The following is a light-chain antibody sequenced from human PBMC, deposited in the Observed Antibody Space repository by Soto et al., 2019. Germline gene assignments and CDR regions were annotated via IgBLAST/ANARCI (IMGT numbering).Light chain of an antibody. CDR1: GSDIGYYNL. CDR3: CSYAVTSTYV. Sequence: QSVLPQPASVSGSPGQTITISCTGTGSDIGYYNLVSWYQHHPGKAPKFLIYEGTKRPSGVSSRFSGSKSGNTASLTISGLQAEDEAYYYCCSYAVTSTYVFGTGTKVTVL. J-gene: IGLJ1*01. V-gene: IGLV2-23*01. CDR2: EGT.